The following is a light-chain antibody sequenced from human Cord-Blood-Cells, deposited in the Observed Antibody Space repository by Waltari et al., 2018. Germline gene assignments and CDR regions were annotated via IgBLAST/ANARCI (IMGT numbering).Light chain of an antibody. Sequence: EIVMTQSPATLSVSPGERATLSCRASQSVSSNLAWYQQKPGQAPRRRIYGASTRATGIPAMFSGSGSGTEFTLTISSLQSEDFAVYYCQQYNNWPRTFGQGTKVEIK. CDR2: GAS. CDR3: QQYNNWPRT. CDR1: QSVSSN. J-gene: IGKJ1*01. V-gene: IGKV3D-15*01.